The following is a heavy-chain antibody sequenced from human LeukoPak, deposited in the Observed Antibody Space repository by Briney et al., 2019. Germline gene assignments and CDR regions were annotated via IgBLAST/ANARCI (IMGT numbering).Heavy chain of an antibody. J-gene: IGHJ4*02. CDR2: ISAYNGNT. V-gene: IGHV1-18*01. Sequence: ASVKVSCKASGYTFTSYGISWVRQAPGQGLEWMGWISAYNGNTNYAQKLQGRVTMTTDTSTSTAYMELRSLRSDDTAVYYCARVAVPYCSGGSCYGLDYWGQGTLVTVSS. CDR1: GYTFTSYG. CDR3: ARVAVPYCSGGSCYGLDY. D-gene: IGHD2-15*01.